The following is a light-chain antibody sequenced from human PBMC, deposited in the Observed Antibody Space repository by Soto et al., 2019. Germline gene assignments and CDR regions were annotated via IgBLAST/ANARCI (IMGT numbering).Light chain of an antibody. J-gene: IGKJ1*01. Sequence: ETLMTQSPATLSVSPGERATLSCRASQSVNNNLAWYQQKLGQAPRVLIYGASTRATGIPARFTGSGSGTEFFLTITSMQSEDSAVYYCQESNTWPWTFGQGTKVEFK. CDR2: GAS. CDR3: QESNTWPWT. V-gene: IGKV3-15*01. CDR1: QSVNNN.